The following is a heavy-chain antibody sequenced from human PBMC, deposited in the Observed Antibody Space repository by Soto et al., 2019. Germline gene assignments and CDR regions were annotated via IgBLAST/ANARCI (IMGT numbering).Heavy chain of an antibody. CDR3: ARAEVPQWFTKGYYGMDV. CDR1: GGSFSGYY. CDR2: INHSGST. J-gene: IGHJ6*02. D-gene: IGHD2-8*01. V-gene: IGHV4-34*01. Sequence: PSETLSLTCAVYGGSFSGYYLSWIRQPPGKGLEWIGEINHSGSTNYNPSLKSRVTISVDTSKNQLSLRLSSVTAADTAVYYCARAEVPQWFTKGYYGMDVWGQGTTVTVYS.